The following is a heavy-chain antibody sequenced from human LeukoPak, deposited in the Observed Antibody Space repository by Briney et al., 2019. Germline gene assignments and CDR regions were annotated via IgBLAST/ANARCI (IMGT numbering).Heavy chain of an antibody. CDR2: IYYSGST. CDR3: ANTYYYDSSGYAAFDI. CDR1: GGSISSGGYY. V-gene: IGHV4-31*03. J-gene: IGHJ3*02. Sequence: PSGTLSLTCTVSGGSISSGGYYWSWIRQHPGTGLEWIGYIYYSGSTYYNPSLKSRVTISVDTSKNQFSLKLSSVTAADTAVYYCANTYYYDSSGYAAFDIWGQGTMVTVAS. D-gene: IGHD3-22*01.